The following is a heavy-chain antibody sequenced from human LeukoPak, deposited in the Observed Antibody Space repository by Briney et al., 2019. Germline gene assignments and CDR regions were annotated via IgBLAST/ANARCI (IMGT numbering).Heavy chain of an antibody. CDR3: ARDPQALYGGGAFDI. J-gene: IGHJ3*02. CDR1: GGSISSGSYY. CDR2: IYTSGST. Sequence: SETLSLTCTVSGGSISSGSYYWSWIRQPAGKGLEWIGRIYTSGSTNYNPSLKSRVTISVDTSMNQFSLKLSSVTAADTAVYYCARDPQALYGGGAFDIWGQGTKVTVSS. V-gene: IGHV4-61*02. D-gene: IGHD4-23*01.